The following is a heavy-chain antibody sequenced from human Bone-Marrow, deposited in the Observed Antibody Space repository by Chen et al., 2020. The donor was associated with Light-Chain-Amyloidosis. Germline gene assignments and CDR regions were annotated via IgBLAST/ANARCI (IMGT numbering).Heavy chain of an antibody. D-gene: IGHD4-17*01. Sequence: QLQLQESGPGLVKPSETLSLTCTVSGGSISSSSNFWGWLRQAPGKGLEWICSIYYSGNTYMNSSLKNRVAMSVDTSNNQFSLRLNSVTAADTAVYFCARVVPPNYGANFNSWGQGTLVIVSS. CDR1: GGSISSSSNF. CDR2: IYYSGNT. V-gene: IGHV4-39*07. J-gene: IGHJ4*02. CDR3: ARVVPPNYGANFNS.